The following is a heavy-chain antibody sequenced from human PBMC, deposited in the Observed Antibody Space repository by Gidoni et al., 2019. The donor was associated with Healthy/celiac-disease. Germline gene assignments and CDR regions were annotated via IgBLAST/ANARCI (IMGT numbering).Heavy chain of an antibody. CDR2: ISYDGSNK. CDR1: GFTFSSYA. J-gene: IGHJ4*02. D-gene: IGHD6-6*01. V-gene: IGHV3-30-3*01. Sequence: QVQLVESGGGVVQPGRSLRPSCAASGFTFSSYAMHWVRQAPGKGLEWVAVISYDGSNKYYADSVKGRFTISRDNSKNTLYLQMNSLRAEDTAVYYCARVLVSYFDYWGQGTLVTVSS. CDR3: ARVLVSYFDY.